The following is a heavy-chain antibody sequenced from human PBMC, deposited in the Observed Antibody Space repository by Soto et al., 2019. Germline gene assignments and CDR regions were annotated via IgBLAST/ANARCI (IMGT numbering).Heavy chain of an antibody. CDR3: ARDRVTGWEWLPAGHFDL. Sequence: QVQLQESGPGLVKPSQTLSLTCTVSGGSISSGDYYWSWIRQPPGKGLEWIGYIYYSGSTYYNPSLKSRVTISVDKSKNQFSLKLSSVTAADTAVYYCARDRVTGWEWLPAGHFDLWGRGTLVTVSS. J-gene: IGHJ2*01. D-gene: IGHD5-12*01. CDR2: IYYSGST. CDR1: GGSISSGDYY. V-gene: IGHV4-30-4*01.